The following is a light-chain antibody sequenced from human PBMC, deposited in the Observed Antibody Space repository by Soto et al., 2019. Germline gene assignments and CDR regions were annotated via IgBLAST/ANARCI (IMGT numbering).Light chain of an antibody. CDR1: QSVRSNC. V-gene: IGKV3-20*01. J-gene: IGKJ1*01. Sequence: VLTQSPGTLSLSPGERATLSCRASQSVRSNCLAWYQQKPGQAPRLLIYAGSSRATGIPDRFSGSGSGTDFPLTISRLEPEDFAVYFCQQYGDSRTFGQGTKVEIK. CDR2: AGS. CDR3: QQYGDSRT.